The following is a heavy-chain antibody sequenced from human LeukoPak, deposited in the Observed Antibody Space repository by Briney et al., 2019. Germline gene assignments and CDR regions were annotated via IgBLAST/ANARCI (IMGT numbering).Heavy chain of an antibody. CDR3: ARGISSGWSRAVGY. CDR1: GGSISSVGYY. Sequence: PSQTLSLTCTVSGGSISSVGYYWHWIRQHPGKGLEWIGYIYYSGSTYSNPPLRGRVTISIDTSKNQFSLKLSSVTAADTAVYYCARGISSGWSRAVGYWGQGTLVTVSS. CDR2: IYYSGST. D-gene: IGHD6-19*01. V-gene: IGHV4-31*03. J-gene: IGHJ4*02.